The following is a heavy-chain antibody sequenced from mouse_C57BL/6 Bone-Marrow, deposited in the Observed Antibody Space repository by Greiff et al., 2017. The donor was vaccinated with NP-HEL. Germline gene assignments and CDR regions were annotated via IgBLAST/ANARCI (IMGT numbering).Heavy chain of an antibody. J-gene: IGHJ2*01. D-gene: IGHD6-1*01. CDR3: TTPHLGRKDYFDY. CDR1: GFNIKDDY. Sequence: EVQGVESGAELVRPGASVKLSCTASGFNIKDDYMHWVKQRPEQGLEWIGWIDPENGDTEYASKFQGKATITADTSSNTAYLQLSSLTSEDTAVYYCTTPHLGRKDYFDYWGQGTTLTVSS. V-gene: IGHV14-4*01. CDR2: IDPENGDT.